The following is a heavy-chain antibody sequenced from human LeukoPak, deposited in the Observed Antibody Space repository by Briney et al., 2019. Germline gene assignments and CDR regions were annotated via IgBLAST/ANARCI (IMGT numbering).Heavy chain of an antibody. D-gene: IGHD6-13*01. Sequence: SETLSLTCAVYGGSFSGYYWSWIRQPPGKGLEWIGYIYYTGSTNYNPSLKSRVTISVDTSKNQFSLKLSSVTAADTAVYYCAREGEAAAIVDYWGQGTLVTVSS. V-gene: IGHV4-59*01. J-gene: IGHJ4*02. CDR3: AREGEAAAIVDY. CDR2: IYYTGST. CDR1: GGSFSGYY.